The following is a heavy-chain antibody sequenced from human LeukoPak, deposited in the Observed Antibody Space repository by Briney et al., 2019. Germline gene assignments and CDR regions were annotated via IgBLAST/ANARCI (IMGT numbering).Heavy chain of an antibody. CDR2: IYYSGST. V-gene: IGHV4-59*08. J-gene: IGHJ6*02. D-gene: IGHD5-18*01. Sequence: SETLSLTCTVSGDSISSYYWSWIRQPPGKGLEWIGYIYYSGSTNYNPSLKSRVTISVDTSKNQFSLKLSSVTAADTAVYYCARQGWLPRYYYYYGMDVWGQGTTVTVSS. CDR3: ARQGWLPRYYYYYGMDV. CDR1: GDSISSYY.